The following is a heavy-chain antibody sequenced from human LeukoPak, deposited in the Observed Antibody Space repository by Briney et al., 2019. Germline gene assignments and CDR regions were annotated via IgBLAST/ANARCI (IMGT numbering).Heavy chain of an antibody. CDR3: ARLHYYDSSGNYYGANWFDS. V-gene: IGHV4-59*08. J-gene: IGHJ5*01. D-gene: IGHD3-22*01. CDR1: GGSITSYY. CDR2: IYYSGST. Sequence: PSETLSLTCTVSGGSITSYYWNWIRQPPGKGLEWIGYIYYSGSTNYNPSLKSRVTISVDTSKNQFSLQLSSVTAANTAVYFCARLHYYDSSGNYYGANWFDSWGLGTLVTVSS.